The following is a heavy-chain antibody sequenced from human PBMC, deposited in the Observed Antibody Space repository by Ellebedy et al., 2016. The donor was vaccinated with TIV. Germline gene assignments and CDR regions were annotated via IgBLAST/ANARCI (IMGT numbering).Heavy chain of an antibody. Sequence: GESLKISCAASGFTFTSYSMNWARQAPGKGLDWVSSISSSSSYIYYADSVKGRFTISRDNANNSLYLQMNSLRAEDTAVYYCARDAGYFDLWGRGILVTVSS. V-gene: IGHV3-21*01. CDR1: GFTFTSYS. CDR3: ARDAGYFDL. CDR2: ISSSSSYI. J-gene: IGHJ2*01.